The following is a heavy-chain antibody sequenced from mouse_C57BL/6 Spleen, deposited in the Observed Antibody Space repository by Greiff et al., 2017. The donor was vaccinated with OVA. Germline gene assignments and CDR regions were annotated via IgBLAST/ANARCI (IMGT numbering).Heavy chain of an antibody. CDR3: ARHYYYGVATNYAMDY. Sequence: EVQLVESGGGLVQPGGSLKLSCAASGFTFSDYYMYWVRQTPEKRLEWVAYISNGGGSTYYPDTVKGRFTISRDNAKNTLYLQMSRLKSEDTAMYYRARHYYYGVATNYAMDYWGQGTSGTVSS. CDR2: ISNGGGST. CDR1: GFTFSDYY. J-gene: IGHJ4*01. D-gene: IGHD1-1*01. V-gene: IGHV5-12*01.